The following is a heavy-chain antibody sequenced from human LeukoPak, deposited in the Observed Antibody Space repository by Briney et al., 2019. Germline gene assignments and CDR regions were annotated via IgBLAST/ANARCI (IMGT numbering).Heavy chain of an antibody. CDR3: ARDRYSGSYPLDY. CDR1: GFTFSSSA. D-gene: IGHD1-26*01. CDR2: ISSSGSTI. Sequence: GGSLRLSCAASGFTFSSSAMSWVRQAPGKGLEWVSTISSSGSTIYYADSVKGRFTISRDNAKNSLYLQMNSLGAEDTAVYYCARDRYSGSYPLDYWGQGTLVTVSS. J-gene: IGHJ4*02. V-gene: IGHV3-21*04.